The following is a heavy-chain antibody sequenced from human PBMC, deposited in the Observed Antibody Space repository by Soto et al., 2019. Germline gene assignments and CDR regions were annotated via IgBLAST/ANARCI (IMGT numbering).Heavy chain of an antibody. CDR2: ISGSGGST. V-gene: IGHV3-23*01. J-gene: IGHJ4*02. CDR1: GFTFSSYA. CDR3: AKDRGSGWYYVS. D-gene: IGHD6-19*01. Sequence: EVQLLESGGGLVQPGGSLRLSCAASGFTFSSYAMSWVRQAPGKGLEWVSAISGSGGSTYYADSVKGRFTISREKSTDPLSLQRNSLRAEDAAVYYCAKDRGSGWYYVSGGQVTLVIVSS.